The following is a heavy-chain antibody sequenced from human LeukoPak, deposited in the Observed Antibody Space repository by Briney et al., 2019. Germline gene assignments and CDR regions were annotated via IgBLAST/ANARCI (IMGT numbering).Heavy chain of an antibody. D-gene: IGHD3-10*01. CDR3: AKELYGSGSYPLTHYYYYGMDV. J-gene: IGHJ6*02. CDR1: GFTFSSYA. V-gene: IGHV3-23*01. Sequence: QTGGSLRLSCAASGFTFSSYAMSWVRQAPGKGLEWVSAISGSGGSTYYADSVKGRFTISRDNSKNTLYLQMNSLRAEDTAVYYCAKELYGSGSYPLTHYYYYGMDVWGQGTTVTVSS. CDR2: ISGSGGST.